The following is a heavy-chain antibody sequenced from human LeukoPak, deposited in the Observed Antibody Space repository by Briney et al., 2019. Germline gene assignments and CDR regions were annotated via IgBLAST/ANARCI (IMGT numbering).Heavy chain of an antibody. V-gene: IGHV3-43*02. CDR1: GFTFSIYA. Sequence: PGGSLRLSCVVSGFTFSIYAMSGVRQAPGKGLEWVSLISWDGGSTYYADSVKGRFTISRDNSKNSLYLQMNSLRTEDTALYYCAKDSPSRSGGSCPDYWGQGTLVTVSS. CDR3: AKDSPSRSGGSCPDY. CDR2: ISWDGGST. J-gene: IGHJ4*02. D-gene: IGHD2-15*01.